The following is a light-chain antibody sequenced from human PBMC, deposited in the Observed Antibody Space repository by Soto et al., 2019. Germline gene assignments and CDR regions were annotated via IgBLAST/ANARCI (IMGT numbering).Light chain of an antibody. CDR1: QSISSW. V-gene: IGKV1-5*01. Sequence: DIQMTQSPSTLSASVGDRVTITCRASQSISSWLAWYRQKPGKAPKLLIYDASSLESGVPSRFSGSGSGTEFTLTIRSLQPDDFATYYCQQYYSYSPTFGQGTRLEI. CDR2: DAS. J-gene: IGKJ5*01. CDR3: QQYYSYSPT.